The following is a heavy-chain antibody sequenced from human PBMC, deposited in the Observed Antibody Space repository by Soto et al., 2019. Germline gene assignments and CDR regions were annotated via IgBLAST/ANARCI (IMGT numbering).Heavy chain of an antibody. V-gene: IGHV4-59*08. J-gene: IGHJ4*02. CDR2: IYYSGST. Sequence: SETLSLTCTVSGGSISSYYWSWIRQPPGKGLEWIGYIYYSGSTNYNPSLKSRVTISVDTSKNQFSLKLSSVTAADTAVYYCASLEHCSGGSCSFNYWGQGTLVTVSS. D-gene: IGHD2-15*01. CDR1: GGSISSYY. CDR3: ASLEHCSGGSCSFNY.